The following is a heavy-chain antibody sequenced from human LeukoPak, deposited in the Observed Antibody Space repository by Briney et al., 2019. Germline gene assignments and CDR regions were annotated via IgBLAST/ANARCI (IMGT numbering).Heavy chain of an antibody. CDR3: AREGYCSSTSCYSAFDI. CDR1: GGTFSSYA. J-gene: IGHJ3*02. V-gene: IGHV1-69*13. Sequence: SVKVSCKASGGTFSSYAISLVRQAPGQGLEWMGGIIPIFGTANYAQKFQGRVTITADESTSTAYMELSSLRSEDTAVYYCAREGYCSSTSCYSAFDIWGQGTMVTVSS. CDR2: IIPIFGTA. D-gene: IGHD2-2*01.